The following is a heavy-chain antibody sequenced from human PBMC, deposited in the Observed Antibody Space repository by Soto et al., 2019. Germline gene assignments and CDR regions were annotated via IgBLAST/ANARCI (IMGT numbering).Heavy chain of an antibody. CDR1: GITFSNYV. Sequence: EVQLLESGGGLVQPGGSLRVSCAASGITFSNYVMSWVRQAPGGGLEWVSAISGNGFDTYYADSVKGRFTISRDNSKNTPYMQLHSRRGQGTAVYYGAKRGGEGYFDNWGQGTLVTVSS. V-gene: IGHV3-23*01. J-gene: IGHJ4*02. CDR3: AKRGGEGYFDN. CDR2: ISGNGFDT. D-gene: IGHD3-16*01.